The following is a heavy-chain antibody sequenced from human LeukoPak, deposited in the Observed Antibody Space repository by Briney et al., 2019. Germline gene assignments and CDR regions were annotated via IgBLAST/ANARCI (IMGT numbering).Heavy chain of an antibody. CDR1: GYTFTSYD. CDR2: MNPNSGNT. J-gene: IGHJ6*02. CDR3: ASWGGIIAAAGTGNIDV. D-gene: IGHD6-13*01. V-gene: IGHV1-8*01. Sequence: ASVKVSCKASGYTFTSYDIHWVRQATGQGLEWMGWMNPNSGNTGYAQKFQGRVTMTRNTSISTAYMELSSLRSEDTAVYYCASWGGIIAAAGTGNIDVWGQGTTVTVSS.